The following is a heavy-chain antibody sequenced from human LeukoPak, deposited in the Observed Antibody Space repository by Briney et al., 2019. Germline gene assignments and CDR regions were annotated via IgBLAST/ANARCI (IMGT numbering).Heavy chain of an antibody. J-gene: IGHJ4*02. CDR2: INPSGGST. Sequence: ASVKVSCKASGYTFTSYYMHWVRQAPGQGLEWMGIINPSGGSTSYAQKFQGRVTMTRDTSTSTVYMELSSLRSEDTAVCYCARESIAAAHDYWGQGTLVTVSS. CDR1: GYTFTSYY. CDR3: ARESIAAAHDY. D-gene: IGHD6-13*01. V-gene: IGHV1-46*03.